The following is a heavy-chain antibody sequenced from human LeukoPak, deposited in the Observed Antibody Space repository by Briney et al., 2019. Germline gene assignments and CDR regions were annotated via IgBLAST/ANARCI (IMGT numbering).Heavy chain of an antibody. CDR3: ARWKGRITMVRGVIITNNY. J-gene: IGHJ4*02. CDR1: GYTLTSYG. CDR2: ISAYNGNT. D-gene: IGHD3-10*01. Sequence: SVKVSCKASGYTLTSYGISLVRQAPGQGLEWMGWISAYNGNTNYAQKLQGRVTMTTDTSTSTAYMELRSLRSDDTAVYYCARWKGRITMVRGVIITNNYWGQGTLVTVSS. V-gene: IGHV1-18*01.